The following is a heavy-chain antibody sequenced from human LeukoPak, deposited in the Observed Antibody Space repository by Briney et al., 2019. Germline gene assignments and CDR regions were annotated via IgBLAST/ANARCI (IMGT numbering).Heavy chain of an antibody. D-gene: IGHD2-15*01. J-gene: IGHJ3*02. CDR1: GFTFSSYG. Sequence: GRSLRLSCAASGFTFSSYGMHWVRQAPGKGLEWVAVISYDGSKEYYADSVKGRFTISRDESKNTLYLQMNSLRAEDTAVYYCARDGYCSGGSCYSAQQAFDIWGQGTMVTVSS. V-gene: IGHV3-30*03. CDR2: ISYDGSKE. CDR3: ARDGYCSGGSCYSAQQAFDI.